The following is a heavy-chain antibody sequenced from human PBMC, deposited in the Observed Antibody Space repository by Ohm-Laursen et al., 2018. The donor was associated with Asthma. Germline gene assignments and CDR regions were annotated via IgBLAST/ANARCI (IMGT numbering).Heavy chain of an antibody. CDR1: GYSFTIYW. Sequence: DSLRISCKCSGYSFTIYWIGWARQMPGKGLEWMGIFHPGDSVTRYSPSFQGQVTISADKSISTAYLQWSSLKASDTAMYYCARHPGGTYYGMDVWGQGTTVTVSS. V-gene: IGHV5-51*01. J-gene: IGHJ6*02. CDR3: ARHPGGTYYGMDV. D-gene: IGHD3-16*01. CDR2: FHPGDSVT.